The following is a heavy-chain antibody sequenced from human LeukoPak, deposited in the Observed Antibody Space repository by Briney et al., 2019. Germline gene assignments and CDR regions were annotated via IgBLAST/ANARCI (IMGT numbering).Heavy chain of an antibody. D-gene: IGHD3-22*01. CDR1: GDSVSSNSAT. V-gene: IGHV6-1*01. Sequence: SQTLSLTCVMSGDSVSSNSATWNWIRQSPLRGLEWLGRTYYKSKWYNEYAISVKSRITINPDTSKNQFSLHLNSVTPEDTAVYYCARDSDYDSSGYYLVPGGMDVWGQGTTVTVSS. CDR3: ARDSDYDSSGYYLVPGGMDV. CDR2: TYYKSKWYN. J-gene: IGHJ6*02.